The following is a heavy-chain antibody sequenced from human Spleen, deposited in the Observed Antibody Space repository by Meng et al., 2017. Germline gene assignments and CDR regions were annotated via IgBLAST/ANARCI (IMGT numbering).Heavy chain of an antibody. V-gene: IGHV5-51*01. J-gene: IGHJ3*02. Sequence: GGSLRLSCKGSGYSFTSYWIGWVRQMPGKGLEWMGIIYPGDSDTRYSPSFQGQVTISADKSISTAYLQWSSMKASDTAMYYCARPRHSSDAFDIWGQGTMVTVSS. CDR3: ARPRHSSDAFDI. CDR1: GYSFTSYW. D-gene: IGHD6-13*01. CDR2: IYPGDSDT.